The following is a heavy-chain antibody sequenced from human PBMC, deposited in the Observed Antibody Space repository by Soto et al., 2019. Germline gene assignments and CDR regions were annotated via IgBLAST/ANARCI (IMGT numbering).Heavy chain of an antibody. CDR3: AKGDFGVVIIQTPGYYYGMDV. CDR2: ISYDGSNK. Sequence: GGSLRLSCAASGFTFSSYGMHWVRQAPGKGLEWVAVISYDGSNKYYADSVKGRFTISRDNSKNTLYLQMNSLRAEDTAVYYCAKGDFGVVIIQTPGYYYGMDVWGQGTTVTVSS. J-gene: IGHJ6*02. CDR1: GFTFSSYG. D-gene: IGHD3-3*01. V-gene: IGHV3-30*18.